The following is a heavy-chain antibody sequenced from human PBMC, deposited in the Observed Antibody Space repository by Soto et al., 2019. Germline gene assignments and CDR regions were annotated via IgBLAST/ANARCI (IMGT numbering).Heavy chain of an antibody. CDR1: GFTFDDYA. J-gene: IGHJ4*02. D-gene: IGHD4-4*01. V-gene: IGHV3-9*01. CDR3: AKNQHDYKQSYYFDY. Sequence: GGSLRLSCAASGFTFDDYAMHWVRQAPGKGLEWVSGISWNSGSIGYADSVKGRFTISRDNAKNSLYLQMNSLRAEDTALYYCAKNQHDYKQSYYFDYWGQGTLVTVSS. CDR2: ISWNSGSI.